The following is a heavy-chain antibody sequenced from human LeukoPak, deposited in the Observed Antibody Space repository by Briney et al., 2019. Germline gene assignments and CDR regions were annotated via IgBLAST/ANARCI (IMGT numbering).Heavy chain of an antibody. J-gene: IGHJ6*03. Sequence: PSETLSLTCTVSGGSISSYYWSWIRQPPGKGLEWIGYIYYSGSTNYNPSLNSRVTISVDTSKNQFSLKLSSVTAADTAVYYCARQLATGDSSGYHSYYYYYYYMDVWGKGTTVTVSS. CDR1: GGSISSYY. V-gene: IGHV4-59*01. D-gene: IGHD3-22*01. CDR3: ARQLATGDSSGYHSYYYYYYYMDV. CDR2: IYYSGST.